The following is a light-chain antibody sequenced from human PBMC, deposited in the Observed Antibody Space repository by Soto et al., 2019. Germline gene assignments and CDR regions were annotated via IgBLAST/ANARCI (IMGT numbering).Light chain of an antibody. V-gene: IGKV3-20*01. CDR1: QSVSNNY. CDR2: DAS. CDR3: QQYGSSSLT. Sequence: EIVLTQSPGTLSLSPGERASLSCRASQSVSNNYLAWYQQKPGQAPRLLIYDASRRATGIPDRFSGSGSGTGFTLTISRLEPEDFAVYYCQQYGSSSLTFGGGTKVEIK. J-gene: IGKJ4*01.